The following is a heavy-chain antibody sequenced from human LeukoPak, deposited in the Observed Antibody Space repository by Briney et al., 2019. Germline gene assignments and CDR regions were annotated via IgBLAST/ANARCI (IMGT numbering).Heavy chain of an antibody. CDR1: GFTFSSYA. Sequence: GGSLRLSCAASGFTFSSYAMSWVRQAPGKGLEWVSAISGSGGSTYYADSVKGRFTISRDNSKTTLYLQMNSLRAEDTAVYYCARDIVVVPAAGFDPWGQGTLVTVSS. D-gene: IGHD2-2*01. CDR2: ISGSGGST. V-gene: IGHV3-23*01. J-gene: IGHJ5*02. CDR3: ARDIVVVPAAGFDP.